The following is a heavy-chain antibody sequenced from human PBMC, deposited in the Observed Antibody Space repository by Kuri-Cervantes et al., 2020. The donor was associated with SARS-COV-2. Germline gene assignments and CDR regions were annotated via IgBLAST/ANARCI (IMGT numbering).Heavy chain of an antibody. CDR3: AKVFRPSDEGFDY. D-gene: IGHD1-26*01. J-gene: IGHJ4*02. CDR2: ISYDGSNK. V-gene: IGHV3-30*18. Sequence: GESLKISWAASGFTFSSYGMHWVRQAPGKGLEWVAVISYDGSNKYYADSVKGRFTISRDNSKNTLYLQITSLRAEDTAVYYCAKVFRPSDEGFDYWGQGTLVTVSS. CDR1: GFTFSSYG.